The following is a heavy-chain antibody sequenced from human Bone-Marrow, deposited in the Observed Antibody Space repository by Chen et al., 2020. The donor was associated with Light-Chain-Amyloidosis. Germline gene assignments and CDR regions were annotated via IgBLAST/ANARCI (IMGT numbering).Heavy chain of an antibody. J-gene: IGHJ4*02. CDR2: ISKSGTS. CDR1: GGPIRSGDYY. D-gene: IGHD3-22*01. CDR3: ARNSFESDDYYYYGILDY. V-gene: IGHV4-30-4*01. Sequence: QVQLQESGPGRVKPSQTLSPTCTVSGGPIRSGDYYWSWIRQSPGKGLEWIGCISKSGTSYHNPSLASRLTMSVDRSENQFSLKLSSVTAADTAVYYCARNSFESDDYYYYGILDYWGQGTLVTVSS.